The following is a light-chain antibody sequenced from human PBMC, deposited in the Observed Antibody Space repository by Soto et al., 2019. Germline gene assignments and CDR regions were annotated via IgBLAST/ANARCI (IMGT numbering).Light chain of an antibody. CDR2: GAS. CDR3: QEYDNWPLWT. Sequence: VLTQAPDTLSVSPGERATLSCRASQAINNNVAWYQLKDGQVPRLLIYGASTRAADVPARFSGGGSGTEFTLTISSLQSEDFAEYHCQEYDNWPLWTFGQGTKVEVK. CDR1: QAINNN. J-gene: IGKJ1*01. V-gene: IGKV3-15*01.